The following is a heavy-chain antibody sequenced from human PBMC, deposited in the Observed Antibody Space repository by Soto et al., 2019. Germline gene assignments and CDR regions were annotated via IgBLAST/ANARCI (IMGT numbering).Heavy chain of an antibody. CDR1: GGSISSDY. J-gene: IGHJ1*01. V-gene: IGHV4-59*08. Sequence: SETLSLTCTVSGGSISSDYWSWIRQPPGKGLEWIGYIYYSGSTNYNPSLKSRVTISVDTSKNQFSLKLSSVTAADTAVYYCARHDNWNPSGFQHWGQGTLVTGSS. CDR2: IYYSGST. D-gene: IGHD1-20*01. CDR3: ARHDNWNPSGFQH.